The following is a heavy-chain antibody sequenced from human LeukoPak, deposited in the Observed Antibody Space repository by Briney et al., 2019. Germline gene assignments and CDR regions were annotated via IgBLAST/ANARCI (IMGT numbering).Heavy chain of an antibody. D-gene: IGHD2-2*01. V-gene: IGHV4-59*08. CDR2: LYHSGST. J-gene: IGHJ3*02. CDR3: ARYQQVFDAFDI. CDR1: GGSIRSFY. Sequence: SETLSLTCTVSGGSIRSFYWSWIRQPPGKGLEWIGYLYHSGSTNYNPSLNSRVTMSLDTSKNQFSLKLSSLTAADTAVYYCARYQQVFDAFDIWGQGTMVTVSS.